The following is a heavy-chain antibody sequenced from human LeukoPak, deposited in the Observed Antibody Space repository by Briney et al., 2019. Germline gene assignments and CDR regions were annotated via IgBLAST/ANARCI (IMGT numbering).Heavy chain of an antibody. CDR1: GGSISSGSYY. J-gene: IGHJ6*03. CDR2: IYYSGST. V-gene: IGHV4-61*01. CDR3: ARGSLYYYYYMDV. Sequence: SETLSLTCTVSGGSISSGSYYWSWIRQPPGKGLEWIGYIYYSGSTNYNPSLKSRVTISVDTSKNQFSLKLSPVTAADTAVYYCARGSLYYYYYMDVWGKGTTVTVSS.